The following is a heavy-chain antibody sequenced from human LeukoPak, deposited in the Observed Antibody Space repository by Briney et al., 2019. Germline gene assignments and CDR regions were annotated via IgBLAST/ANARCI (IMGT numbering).Heavy chain of an antibody. D-gene: IGHD3-10*01. J-gene: IGHJ4*02. CDR2: MSSSGSNR. CDR1: GITFSDYY. V-gene: IGHV3-11*01. Sequence: PGGSLRLSCAASGITFSDYYMTWIRQAPGKGLELVSYMSSSGSNRYYADSVKGRFTISRDNAKSSLFLQMNSLRAEDSAVYYCDTGSYRVLNWGQGTQVTVSS. CDR3: DTGSYRVLN.